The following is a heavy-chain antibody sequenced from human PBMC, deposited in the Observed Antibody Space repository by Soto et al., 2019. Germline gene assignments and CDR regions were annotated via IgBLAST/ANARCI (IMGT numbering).Heavy chain of an antibody. CDR3: ARLSSSSYYYYYMDV. CDR2: IYYSGST. V-gene: IGHV4-39*01. CDR1: GGSISSSSYY. J-gene: IGHJ6*03. Sequence: QLQLQESGPGLVKPSETLSLTCTVSGGSISSSSYYWGWIRQPPGKGLEWIGSIYYSGSTYYNPSLKSRVTISVDTSKNQFSLKLSSVTAADTAVYYCARLSSSSYYYYYMDVWGKGTTVTVSS. D-gene: IGHD6-6*01.